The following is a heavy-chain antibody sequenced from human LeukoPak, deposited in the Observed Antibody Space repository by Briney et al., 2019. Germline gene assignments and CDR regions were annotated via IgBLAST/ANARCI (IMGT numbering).Heavy chain of an antibody. D-gene: IGHD3-22*01. Sequence: SETLSLTCTVSGGSISSSSYYWGWIRQPPGKGLEWIGSIYYSGSTYYNPSLKSRVTISVDTSKNQFSLKLSSVTAADTAVYYCARGFYDSSGYANYYYYYGMDVWGQGTTVTVSS. CDR1: GGSISSSSYY. J-gene: IGHJ6*02. CDR3: ARGFYDSSGYANYYYYYGMDV. CDR2: IYYSGST. V-gene: IGHV4-39*07.